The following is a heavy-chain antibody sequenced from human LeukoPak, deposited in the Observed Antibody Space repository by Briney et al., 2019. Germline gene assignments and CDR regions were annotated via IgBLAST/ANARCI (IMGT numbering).Heavy chain of an antibody. Sequence: SGTLSLTCAVSGESLSSANWWIWVRQPPGKGLEWIGEVYHDGSFNYNPSLKSRVTILLDMSKNQFSLSLTSMTVADTAVYYCARGKENLDFWGQGTLVTVSS. J-gene: IGHJ4*02. V-gene: IGHV4-4*02. CDR1: GESLSSANW. D-gene: IGHD2/OR15-2a*01. CDR3: ARGKENLDF. CDR2: VYHDGSF.